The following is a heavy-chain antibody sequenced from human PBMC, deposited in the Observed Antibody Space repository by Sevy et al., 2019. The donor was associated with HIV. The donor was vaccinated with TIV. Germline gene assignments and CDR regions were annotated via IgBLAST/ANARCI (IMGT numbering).Heavy chain of an antibody. CDR2: ISAYNGNT. CDR1: GYTFTSYG. J-gene: IGHJ6*03. CDR3: ARHGDPLHEYGGNDQFYYYFYLAV. V-gene: IGHV1-18*01. D-gene: IGHD4-17*01. Sequence: ASVKVSCKASGYTFTSYGISWVRQAPGQGLEWMGWISAYNGNTNYAQKLQGRVTMTTDTSTGTAYIELRSLRSDDTAVYYCARHGDPLHEYGGNDQFYYYFYLAVWGKGTTVTVSS.